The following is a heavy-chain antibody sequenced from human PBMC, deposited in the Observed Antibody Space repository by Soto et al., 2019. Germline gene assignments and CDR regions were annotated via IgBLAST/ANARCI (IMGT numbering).Heavy chain of an antibody. CDR1: GFTFNNYA. CDR3: AKGRGGSGSLTPRVDF. D-gene: IGHD3-10*01. Sequence: EVQLLESGGGLVQPGGSLRLSCAASGFTFNNYAMTWVRQAPGKGLEWVSAISGGGDTTSYADSVKGRFTVSIDGSKNTLYLKMSSLRAEDTALYYCAKGRGGSGSLTPRVDFWGQGTLVTVSS. V-gene: IGHV3-23*01. CDR2: ISGGGDTT. J-gene: IGHJ4*02.